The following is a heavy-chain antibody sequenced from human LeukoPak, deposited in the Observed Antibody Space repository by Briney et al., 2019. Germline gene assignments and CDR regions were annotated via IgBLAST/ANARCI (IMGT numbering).Heavy chain of an antibody. D-gene: IGHD2-21*02. CDR3: ARDHYHKIHSVMVTAPDY. CDR2: INPKSGGT. V-gene: IGHV1-2*02. Sequence: GASVKVSCKASGYTFSDYYIYWVRQAPGQGLEWMGKINPKSGGTNYAQKFQGRVTMTRDTSISTAYMELSSLRSEDTAVYYCARDHYHKIHSVMVTAPDYWGQGTLVIVSS. J-gene: IGHJ4*02. CDR1: GYTFSDYY.